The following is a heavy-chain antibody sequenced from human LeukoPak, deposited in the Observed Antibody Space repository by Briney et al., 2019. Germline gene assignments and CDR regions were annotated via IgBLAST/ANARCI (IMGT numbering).Heavy chain of an antibody. CDR3: ARAYCSSTSCQRAHYMDV. CDR2: ISYDGSNK. Sequence: GGSLRLSCAASGFTFSSYAMHWVRQAPGKGLEWVAVISYDGSNKYYADSVKGRFTISRDDSKNTLYLQMNSLRAEDTAVYYCARAYCSSTSCQRAHYMDVWGKGTTVTVSS. D-gene: IGHD2-2*01. CDR1: GFTFSSYA. V-gene: IGHV3-30-3*01. J-gene: IGHJ6*03.